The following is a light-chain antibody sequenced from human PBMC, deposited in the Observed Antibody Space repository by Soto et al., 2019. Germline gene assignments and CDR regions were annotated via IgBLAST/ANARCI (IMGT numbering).Light chain of an antibody. CDR3: IAYTREDARSV. V-gene: IGLV2-14*01. CDR1: NSDVGLYDF. CDR2: EVS. Sequence: QSVLTQPASVSGTPGQSITISCTGSNSDVGLYDFVSWYQHHPGRAPKLIVSEVSHRPSGISNRFSGSKSGNTASLTISGLQSEDEADYYCIAYTREDARSVFGTGTKVTXL. J-gene: IGLJ1*01.